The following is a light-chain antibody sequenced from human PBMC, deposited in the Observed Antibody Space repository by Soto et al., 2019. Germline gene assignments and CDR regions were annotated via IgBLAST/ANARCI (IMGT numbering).Light chain of an antibody. CDR2: GAS. Sequence: EIVLTQSPGTLSLSPGERATLSCRASQSVSSTYLAWYQQKPGQAPRPIIYGASSRATGIPDRFSGSGSGTDFTLTISRLEPEDFAVYYCQKYGSLTSSTFGQGTKVEIK. J-gene: IGKJ1*01. V-gene: IGKV3-20*01. CDR3: QKYGSLTSST. CDR1: QSVSSTY.